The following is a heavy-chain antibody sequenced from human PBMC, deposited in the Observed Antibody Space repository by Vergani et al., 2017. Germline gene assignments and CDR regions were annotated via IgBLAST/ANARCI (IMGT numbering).Heavy chain of an antibody. CDR3: ARVGRYCSSTSCYADYYYYMDV. D-gene: IGHD2-2*01. J-gene: IGHJ6*03. CDR1: GFTFSSYA. CDR2: ISSSSSYI. Sequence: EVQLLESGGGLVQPGGSLRLSCAASGFTFSSYAMSWVRQAPGKGLEWVSSISSSSSYIYYADSVKGRFTISRDNAKNSLYLQMNSLRAEDTAVYYCARVGRYCSSTSCYADYYYYMDVWGKGTTVTVSS. V-gene: IGHV3-21*01.